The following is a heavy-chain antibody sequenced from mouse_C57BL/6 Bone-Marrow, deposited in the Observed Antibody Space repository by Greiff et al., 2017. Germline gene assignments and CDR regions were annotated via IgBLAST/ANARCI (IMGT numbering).Heavy chain of an antibody. V-gene: IGHV1-64*01. D-gene: IGHD2-2*01. Sequence: QVQLQQPGAELVKPGASVKLSCKASGYTFTSYWMHWVKQRPGQGIEWIGMIHPNSGSTNYNEKFKSKATLTVDKSSSTAYMQLSSLTSEDSAVYYCARGDGYDANFDVWGTGTTVTVSS. CDR3: ARGDGYDANFDV. J-gene: IGHJ1*03. CDR1: GYTFTSYW. CDR2: IHPNSGST.